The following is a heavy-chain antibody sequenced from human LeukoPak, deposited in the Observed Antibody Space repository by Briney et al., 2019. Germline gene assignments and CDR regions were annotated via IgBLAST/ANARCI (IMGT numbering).Heavy chain of an antibody. CDR3: ARGATYAYYFDF. V-gene: IGHV3-53*01. CDR1: GFTVSSNY. CDR2: IYSGGST. J-gene: IGHJ4*02. D-gene: IGHD1-26*01. Sequence: GGSLRLSCAASGFTVSSNYMSWVRQAPGKGLVWVSVIYSGGSTYYADSVKGRFTISRDNSKNTLYLQMNSLRAEDTAVYYCARGATYAYYFDFWGQGSLVTVSS.